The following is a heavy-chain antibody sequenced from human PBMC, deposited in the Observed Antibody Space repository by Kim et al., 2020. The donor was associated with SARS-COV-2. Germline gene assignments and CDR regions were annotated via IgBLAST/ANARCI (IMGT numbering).Heavy chain of an antibody. CDR1: GGSFSGYY. D-gene: IGHD3-3*01. J-gene: IGHJ6*03. Sequence: SETLSLTCAVYGGSFSGYYWSWIRQPPGKGLEWIGEINHSGSTNYNPSLKSRVTISVDTSKNQFSLKLSSVTAADTAVYYCARVLPLRFLEWAPGGYYMDVWGKGTTVTVSS. CDR3: ARVLPLRFLEWAPGGYYMDV. CDR2: INHSGST. V-gene: IGHV4-34*01.